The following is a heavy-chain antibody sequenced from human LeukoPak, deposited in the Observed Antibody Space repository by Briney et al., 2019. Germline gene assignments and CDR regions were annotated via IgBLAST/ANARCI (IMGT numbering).Heavy chain of an antibody. D-gene: IGHD6-13*01. CDR2: ISSSSSYI. CDR3: ARASIAAAGVFDY. CDR1: GFTFSSYS. Sequence: GGSLRLSCAASGFTFSSYSMNWVRQAPGKGLEWVSSISSSSSYIYYAASVKGRFTISRDNAKNSLYLQMNSLRAEDTAVYYCARASIAAAGVFDYWGQGTLVTVSS. J-gene: IGHJ4*02. V-gene: IGHV3-21*01.